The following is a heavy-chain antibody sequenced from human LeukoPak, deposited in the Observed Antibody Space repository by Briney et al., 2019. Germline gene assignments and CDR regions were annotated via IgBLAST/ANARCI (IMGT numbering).Heavy chain of an antibody. CDR1: GGSSNDNY. CDR2: VYHNGHS. CDR3: ASLGYSSGWLDS. V-gene: IGHV4-59*01. D-gene: IGHD2-15*01. J-gene: IGHJ5*01. Sequence: SETLSLTCNVSGGSSNDNYWNWIRHLPGKGLEWIGYVYHNGHSDYNPSLKSRDTISVDTSTNQFSLKMISVTAADTAVYYCASLGYSSGWLDSWGHGSLVIVSS.